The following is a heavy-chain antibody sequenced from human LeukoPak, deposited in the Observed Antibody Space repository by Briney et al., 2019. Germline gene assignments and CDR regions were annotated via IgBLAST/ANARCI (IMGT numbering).Heavy chain of an antibody. CDR2: IGFDGRDE. D-gene: IGHD1-1*01. CDR3: AKSLGTTSAPDAFDM. V-gene: IGHV3-30*02. Sequence: GGSLRLSCAASGFKFSRNAMHWVRQAPGKGLEWEAFIGFDGRDEYYADSVKGRFTISRDNSKDTLYLQIYTLKTEDTAVYYCAKSLGTTSAPDAFDMWGQGTLITVSS. J-gene: IGHJ3*02. CDR1: GFKFSRNA.